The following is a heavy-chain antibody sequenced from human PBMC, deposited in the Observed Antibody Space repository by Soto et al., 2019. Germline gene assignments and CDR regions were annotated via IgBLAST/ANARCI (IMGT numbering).Heavy chain of an antibody. J-gene: IGHJ6*02. Sequence: GGSLRLSCAASGFTFSSYGMHWVRQAPGKGLEWVAVIWYDGSNKYYADSVKGRFTISRDNSKNTLYLQMNSLRAEDTAVYYCAREVAAAALIGYYYGMDVWGQGTTVTVSS. CDR2: IWYDGSNK. CDR1: GFTFSSYG. V-gene: IGHV3-33*01. CDR3: AREVAAAALIGYYYGMDV. D-gene: IGHD6-13*01.